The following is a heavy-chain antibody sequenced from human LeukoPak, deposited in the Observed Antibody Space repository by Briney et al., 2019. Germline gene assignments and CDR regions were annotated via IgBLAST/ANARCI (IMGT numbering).Heavy chain of an antibody. CDR3: ARGGGAGRYYYYYMDV. J-gene: IGHJ6*03. V-gene: IGHV1-18*04. Sequence: ASVKVSCKASGYTFTSYYMHWVRQAPGQGLEWMGWISAYSGNTNYAQELQGRVTMTADTSTSTAYMELRSLRSDDTAVYYCARGGGAGRYYYYYMDVWGKGTTVTVSS. CDR1: GYTFTSYY. CDR2: ISAYSGNT. D-gene: IGHD3-16*01.